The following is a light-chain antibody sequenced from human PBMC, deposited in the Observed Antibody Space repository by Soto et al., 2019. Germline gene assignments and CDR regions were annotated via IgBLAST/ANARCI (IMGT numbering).Light chain of an antibody. CDR1: TSNIESNT. V-gene: IGLV1-44*01. CDR2: SND. Sequence: QSVLTQPPSASGTPGQRVTISCSGSTSNIESNTVNWYQQLPRTAPKLLIYSNDQRPSGVPDRFSGSKSGTSASLAISGLQSEDEADYYCAAWDDNLNGPVFGGATKLTVL. J-gene: IGLJ2*01. CDR3: AAWDDNLNGPV.